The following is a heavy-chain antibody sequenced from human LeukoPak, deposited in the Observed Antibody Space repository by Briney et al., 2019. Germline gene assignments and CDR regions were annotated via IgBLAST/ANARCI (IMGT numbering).Heavy chain of an antibody. J-gene: IGHJ6*02. V-gene: IGHV3-13*04. CDR2: ICTAGDT. Sequence: GGSLTLSCAASGFTFSSYDMHGVRQATGKGLEYVAAICTAGDTYYPRSVKGRFTISRENAKNSLYLQMNSLRAGDTAVYYCARDSGYYYYGMDVWGQGTTVTVSS. CDR1: GFTFSSYD. CDR3: ARDSGYYYYGMDV.